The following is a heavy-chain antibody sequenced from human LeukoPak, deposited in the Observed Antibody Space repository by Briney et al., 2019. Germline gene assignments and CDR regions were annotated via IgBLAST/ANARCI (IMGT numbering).Heavy chain of an antibody. CDR3: AKENPEGVTFDY. J-gene: IGHJ4*02. CDR1: GFTFSSYA. Sequence: PGGSLRLSCAASGFTFSSYAMHWVRQAPGKGLEYVSAISSNGGSTYYANSVKGRFTISRDNSKNTLFLQMSSLRVEDTAVYYCAKENPEGVTFDYWGQGTLVTVSS. CDR2: ISSNGGST. D-gene: IGHD5-18*01. V-gene: IGHV3-64*01.